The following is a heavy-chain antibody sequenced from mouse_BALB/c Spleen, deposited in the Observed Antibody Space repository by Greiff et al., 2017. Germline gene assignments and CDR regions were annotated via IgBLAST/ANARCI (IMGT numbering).Heavy chain of an antibody. CDR3: ARRANWVHYYAMDY. CDR1: GYSFTDYI. J-gene: IGHJ4*01. CDR2: INPYYGST. Sequence: EVQLQQSGPELVKPGASVKISCKASGYSFTDYIMPWVKQSHGKSLEWIGNINPYYGSTSYNLKFKGKATLTVDKSSSTAYMQLNSLTSEDSAVYYCARRANWVHYYAMDYWGQGTSVTVSS. D-gene: IGHD4-1*01. V-gene: IGHV1-39*01.